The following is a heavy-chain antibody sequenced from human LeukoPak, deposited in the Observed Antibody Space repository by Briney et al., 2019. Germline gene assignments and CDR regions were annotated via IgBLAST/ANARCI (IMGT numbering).Heavy chain of an antibody. CDR2: ISAYNGNT. CDR3: AREAQQQQLSPHYYYYYYMDV. J-gene: IGHJ6*03. V-gene: IGHV1-18*01. D-gene: IGHD6-13*01. Sequence: ASVKVSRKASGYTFTSYGISWVRQAPGQGLEWMGWISAYNGNTNYAQKLQGRVTMTTDTSTSTAYMELRSLRSDDTAVYYCAREAQQQQLSPHYYYYYYMDVWGKGTTVTVSS. CDR1: GYTFTSYG.